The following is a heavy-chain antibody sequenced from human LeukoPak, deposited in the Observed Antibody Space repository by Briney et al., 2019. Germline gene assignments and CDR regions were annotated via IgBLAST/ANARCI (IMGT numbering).Heavy chain of an antibody. CDR3: ARDHPYDTSGYYSHYFDN. Sequence: SETLSLTCYVSGYSISSNYYWGWFRQPPGKGLEWIGTIYHPGSTYYNPSLGSRVTISTDTSKNQFSLRLTSVTAADTAVYYCARDHPYDTSGYYSHYFDNWGQGTLVTVSP. J-gene: IGHJ4*02. CDR2: IYHPGST. V-gene: IGHV4-38-2*02. D-gene: IGHD3-22*01. CDR1: GYSISSNYY.